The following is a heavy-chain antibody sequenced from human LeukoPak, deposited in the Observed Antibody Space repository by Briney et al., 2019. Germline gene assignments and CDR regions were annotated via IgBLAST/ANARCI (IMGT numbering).Heavy chain of an antibody. CDR3: VRDVGGIYYVFGY. CDR2: ISGGSIT. J-gene: IGHJ4*02. D-gene: IGHD1-26*01. CDR1: GFTFSNYV. V-gene: IGHV3-23*01. Sequence: GSLRLSCAASGFTFSNYVMSWVRQTPWKGLEWVSSISGGSITFYADSVKGRFTISRDNSKNMMHLQMNSLRAEDTAVYYCVRDVGGIYYVFGYWGQGTLVTVSS.